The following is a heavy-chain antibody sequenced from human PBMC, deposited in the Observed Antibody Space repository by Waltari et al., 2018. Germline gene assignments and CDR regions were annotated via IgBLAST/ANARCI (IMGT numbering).Heavy chain of an antibody. CDR2: IYYSGST. CDR3: ARVWGDYRYYYYMDV. Sequence: QVQLQESGPGLVKPSETLSLTCTVSGGSISSYYWSWIRQPPGKGLEWIGYIYYSGSTNYNPSLKSRVTISVDTSKNQFSLKLSSVTAADTAVYYCARVWGDYRYYYYMDVWGKGTTVTVSS. D-gene: IGHD4-17*01. J-gene: IGHJ6*03. CDR1: GGSISSYY. V-gene: IGHV4-59*01.